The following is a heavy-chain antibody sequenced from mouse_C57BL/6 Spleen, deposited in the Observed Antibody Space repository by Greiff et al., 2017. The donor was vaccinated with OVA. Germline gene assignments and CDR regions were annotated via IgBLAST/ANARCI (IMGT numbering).Heavy chain of an antibody. CDR3: ARNSYYGSRDWYFDV. D-gene: IGHD1-1*01. CDR1: GFSLTSYG. CDR2: IWSGGST. Sequence: QVQLKQSGPGLVQPSQSLSITCTVSGFSLTSYGVHWVRQSPGKGLEWLGVIWSGGSTDYNAAFISRLSISKDNSKSQVFFKMNSLQADDTAIYYCARNSYYGSRDWYFDVWGTGTTVTVSS. V-gene: IGHV2-2*01. J-gene: IGHJ1*03.